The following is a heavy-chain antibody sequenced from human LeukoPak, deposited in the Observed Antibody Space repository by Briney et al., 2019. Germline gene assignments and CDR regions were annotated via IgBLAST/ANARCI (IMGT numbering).Heavy chain of an antibody. J-gene: IGHJ4*02. Sequence: SETLSLTCAVYGGSFSGYYWSWIRQPPGKGREWIGEINHSGSTNYNPFLKSRVTISVDTSKNQFSLKLSSVTAADTAVYYCARGGRLTPYYFDYWGQGTLVTVSS. CDR2: INHSGST. CDR1: GGSFSGYY. D-gene: IGHD6-25*01. V-gene: IGHV4-34*01. CDR3: ARGGRLTPYYFDY.